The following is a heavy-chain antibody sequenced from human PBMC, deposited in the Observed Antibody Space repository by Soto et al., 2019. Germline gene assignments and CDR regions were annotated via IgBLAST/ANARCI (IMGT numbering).Heavy chain of an antibody. J-gene: IGHJ6*02. CDR2: INPNSGGT. D-gene: IGHD3-3*01. Sequence: ASVKVSCKASGYTFTGYYMHWVRQAPGQGLEWMGWINPNSGGTNYAQKFQGRVTMTRDTSISTAYMELSSLEAADTAIYYCARVSAVEISGVIILAMDVWGQGTTVTVSS. CDR1: GYTFTGYY. V-gene: IGHV1-2*02. CDR3: ARVSAVEISGVIILAMDV.